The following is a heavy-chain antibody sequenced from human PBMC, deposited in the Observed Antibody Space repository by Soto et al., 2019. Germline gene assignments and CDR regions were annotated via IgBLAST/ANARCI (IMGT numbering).Heavy chain of an antibody. D-gene: IGHD3-22*01. V-gene: IGHV3-53*01. CDR1: GLTGSSDY. J-gene: IGHJ4*02. CDR2: IYSGGST. Sequence: GGALRVSCAASGLTGSSDYMSGVRQAPGKGREWVSVIYSGGSTYYADSVKGRFTISRDNSKNTLYLQMNSLRAEDTAVYYCARDRYSASTVYKPGRDYWGQGTPVTVSS. CDR3: ARDRYSASTVYKPGRDY.